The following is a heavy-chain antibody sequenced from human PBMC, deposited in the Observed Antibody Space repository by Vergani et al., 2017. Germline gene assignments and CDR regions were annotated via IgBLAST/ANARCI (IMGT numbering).Heavy chain of an antibody. CDR3: AKGYSVWSSLNAFDI. Sequence: EVQLVESGGGLVQTGRSLRLSCAASGFTFDDYAMHWVRQAPGKGLEWVSGISWNSGSIGYADSVKGRFTISRDNAKNSLYLQMNSLRAEDTALYYCAKGYSVWSSLNAFDIWGQGTMVTVSS. J-gene: IGHJ3*02. CDR1: GFTFDDYA. CDR2: ISWNSGSI. V-gene: IGHV3-9*01. D-gene: IGHD5/OR15-5a*01.